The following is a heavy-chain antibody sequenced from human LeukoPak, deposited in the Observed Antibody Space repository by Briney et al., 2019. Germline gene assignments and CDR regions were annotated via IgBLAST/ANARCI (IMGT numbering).Heavy chain of an antibody. CDR2: IYHSGST. J-gene: IGHJ5*02. Sequence: PSETLSLTCTVSGYSISSGYYWGWIRQPPGKGLEWIGSIYHSGSTYYNPSLKSRVTISVDTSKNQFSLKLSSVTAADTAVYYCARALYSSGWYSKWFDPWGQGTLVTVSS. CDR1: GYSISSGYY. V-gene: IGHV4-38-2*02. CDR3: ARALYSSGWYSKWFDP. D-gene: IGHD6-19*01.